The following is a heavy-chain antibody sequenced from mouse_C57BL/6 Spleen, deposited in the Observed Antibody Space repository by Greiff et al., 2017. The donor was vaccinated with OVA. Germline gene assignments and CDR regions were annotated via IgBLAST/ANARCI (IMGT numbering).Heavy chain of an antibody. D-gene: IGHD2-1*01. CDR1: GYTFTDYE. V-gene: IGHV1-15*01. Sequence: QVQLQLSGAELVRPGASVTLSCKASGYTFTDYEMHWVKQTPVHGLEWIGAIDPETGGTAYNQKFKGKAILTADKSSSTAYMELRSLTSEDSAVYYCTRDGNYGSLDYWGQGTTLTVSS. CDR3: TRDGNYGSLDY. J-gene: IGHJ2*01. CDR2: IDPETGGT.